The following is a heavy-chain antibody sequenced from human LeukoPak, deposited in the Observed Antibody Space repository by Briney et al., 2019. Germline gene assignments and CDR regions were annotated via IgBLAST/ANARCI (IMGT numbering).Heavy chain of an antibody. CDR3: ARGPPTKYCSSTSCGAYYYYGMDV. J-gene: IGHJ6*02. D-gene: IGHD2-2*01. V-gene: IGHV1-8*01. CDR2: MNPNSGNT. Sequence: ASVKVSCKASGYTFTSYDNNWVRQATGQGLEWMGWMNPNSGNTGYAQKFQGRVTMTRNTSISTAYMELSSLRSEDTAVYYCARGPPTKYCSSTSCGAYYYYGMDVWGQGTTVTVSS. CDR1: GYTFTSYD.